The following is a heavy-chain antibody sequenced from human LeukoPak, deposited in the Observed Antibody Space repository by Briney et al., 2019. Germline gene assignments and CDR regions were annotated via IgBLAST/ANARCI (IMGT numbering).Heavy chain of an antibody. Sequence: KPGGSLRLSYAASGFTFSNAWMSWVRQAPGKGLEWVGEINHSGSTNYNPSLKSRVTISVDTSKNQFSLKLSSVTAADTAVYYCARGVYRGVKGFDYWGQGTLVTVSS. V-gene: IGHV4-34*01. CDR2: INHSGST. D-gene: IGHD3-10*01. CDR3: ARGVYRGVKGFDY. J-gene: IGHJ4*02. CDR1: GFTFSNAW.